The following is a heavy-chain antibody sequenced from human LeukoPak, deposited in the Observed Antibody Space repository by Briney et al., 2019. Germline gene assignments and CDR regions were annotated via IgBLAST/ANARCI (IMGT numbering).Heavy chain of an antibody. CDR3: ARDRYCTSTSCYTAYFDY. V-gene: IGHV3-30*04. CDR2: ISYDGRNK. J-gene: IGHJ4*02. Sequence: GRSLRLSCAASGITLSSFSMHWVRQAPGRGLEWVAVISYDGRNKLYADSVKGRFTVSRDKSKNTLYLQMNSLRVEDTAVYYCARDRYCTSTSCYTAYFDYWGQGTLVTVSS. CDR1: GITLSSFS. D-gene: IGHD2-2*01.